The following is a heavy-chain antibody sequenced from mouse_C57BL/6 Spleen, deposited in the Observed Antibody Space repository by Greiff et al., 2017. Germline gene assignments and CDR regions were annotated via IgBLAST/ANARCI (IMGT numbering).Heavy chain of an antibody. Sequence: VKLVESGPGLVQPSQSLSITCTVSGFSLTSYGVHWVRQSPGKGLEWLGVIWSGGSTDYNAAFISRLSISKDNSKSQVFFKMNSLQADDTAIYYCARKAQRDYAMDYWGQGTSVTVSS. CDR3: ARKAQRDYAMDY. V-gene: IGHV2-2*01. J-gene: IGHJ4*01. CDR1: GFSLTSYG. D-gene: IGHD3-2*02. CDR2: IWSGGST.